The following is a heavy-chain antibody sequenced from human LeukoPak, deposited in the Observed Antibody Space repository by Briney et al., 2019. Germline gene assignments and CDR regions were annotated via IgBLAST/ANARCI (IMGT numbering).Heavy chain of an antibody. V-gene: IGHV3-21*01. Sequence: GGSLRLSCAASGFTFSSYSMNWVRQAPGKGLEWVSSISSSSSYIYYADSVKGRFTISRDNAKNSLYLQMNSLRAEDTAVYYCAGDYSSSLAFDYWGQGTLVTVSS. CDR2: ISSSSSYI. CDR1: GFTFSSYS. J-gene: IGHJ4*02. CDR3: AGDYSSSLAFDY. D-gene: IGHD6-6*01.